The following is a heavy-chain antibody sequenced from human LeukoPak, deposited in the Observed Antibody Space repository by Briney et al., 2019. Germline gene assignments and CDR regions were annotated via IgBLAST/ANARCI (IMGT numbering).Heavy chain of an antibody. CDR2: ISSSGSTI. Sequence: PGGSLRLSCAASGFTFSDYYMSWIRQAPGKGLEWVSYISSSGSTIYYADSVKGRFTISRDNAKNTLYLQMNSLRAEDTAVYYCAKDRVPAAIDAFDIWGQGTMVTVSS. CDR3: AKDRVPAAIDAFDI. CDR1: GFTFSDYY. D-gene: IGHD2-2*02. V-gene: IGHV3-11*04. J-gene: IGHJ3*02.